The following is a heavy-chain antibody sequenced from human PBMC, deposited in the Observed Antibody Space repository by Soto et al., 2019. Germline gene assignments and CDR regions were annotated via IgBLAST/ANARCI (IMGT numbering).Heavy chain of an antibody. D-gene: IGHD6-19*01. CDR1: GGTFSSYA. CDR3: ASGHPQSGSGWSPARGDAFDI. Sequence: QVQLVQSGAEVKKPGSSVKVSCKASGGTFSSYAISWVRQAPGQGLEWMGGIIPIFGTANYAQKFQGRVTITADESTSTAYRELSSLRSEDTAVYCCASGHPQSGSGWSPARGDAFDIWGQGTMVTVSS. J-gene: IGHJ3*02. V-gene: IGHV1-69*01. CDR2: IIPIFGTA.